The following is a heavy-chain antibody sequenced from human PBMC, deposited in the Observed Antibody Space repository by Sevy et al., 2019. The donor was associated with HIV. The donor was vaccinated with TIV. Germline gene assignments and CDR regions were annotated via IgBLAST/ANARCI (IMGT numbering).Heavy chain of an antibody. CDR2: IYVDGRTA. J-gene: IGHJ4*02. V-gene: IGHV3-74*01. Sequence: GGSLRLSCAASGFTFGSYWMHWVRQAPGKGLVWPSRIYVDGRTASYADSVKGRFAISRDNAKNTLYLQMNSLRDEDTAVYYCGRVPVAAAGTGIDYWGQGTLVTVSS. D-gene: IGHD6-13*01. CDR1: GFTFGSYW. CDR3: GRVPVAAAGTGIDY.